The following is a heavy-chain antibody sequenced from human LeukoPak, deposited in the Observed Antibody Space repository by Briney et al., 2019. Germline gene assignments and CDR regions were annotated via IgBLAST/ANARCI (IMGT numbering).Heavy chain of an antibody. CDR1: GGSISSGSYY. J-gene: IGHJ6*03. V-gene: IGHV4-61*02. D-gene: IGHD3-16*02. Sequence: PSQTLSLTCTVSGGSISSGSYYWSWIRQPAGKGLEWIGRIYTSGSTNYNPSLKSRVTISVDTSKNQFSQKLSSVTAADTAVYYCARARGRYRNYYYYMDVWGKGTTVTVSS. CDR2: IYTSGST. CDR3: ARARGRYRNYYYYMDV.